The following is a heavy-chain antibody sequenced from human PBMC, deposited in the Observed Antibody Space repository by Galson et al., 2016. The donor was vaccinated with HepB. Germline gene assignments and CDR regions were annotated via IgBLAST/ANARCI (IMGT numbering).Heavy chain of an antibody. CDR3: ARDAERFLEWLRYYGLDV. Sequence: SLRLSCAASGFSFSSYGMHWVRQAPGKGLEWVALIWFDGSKKYYADSVKGRFTISRDNSKNTLYLQMDSLRADDTAVYYCARDAERFLEWLRYYGLDVWGQGTTVTVS. J-gene: IGHJ6*02. V-gene: IGHV3-33*01. CDR2: IWFDGSKK. CDR1: GFSFSSYG. D-gene: IGHD3-3*01.